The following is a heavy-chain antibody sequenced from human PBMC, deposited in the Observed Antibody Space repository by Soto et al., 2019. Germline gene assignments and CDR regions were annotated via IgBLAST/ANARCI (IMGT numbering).Heavy chain of an antibody. V-gene: IGHV3-30*03. CDR2: ISYDRSNK. J-gene: IGHJ5*02. CDR3: ARENRITIFGVVNRANWFDP. CDR1: GFTFSSYG. Sequence: PGGSLRLSCAASGFTFSSYGMHWVRQAPGKGLEWVTVISYDRSNKYYADYVKGRFTISRDNAKNTLYLQMNSLRAEDTAVYYCARENRITIFGVVNRANWFDPWGQGTLVTVSS. D-gene: IGHD3-3*01.